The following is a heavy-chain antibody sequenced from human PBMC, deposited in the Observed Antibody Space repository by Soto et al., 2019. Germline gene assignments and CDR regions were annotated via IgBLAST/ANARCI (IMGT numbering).Heavy chain of an antibody. CDR3: AREGSQYSSFSYYYGMDV. J-gene: IGHJ6*02. D-gene: IGHD1-26*01. Sequence: GESLKISCKGSGYSFTSYWIGWVRQMPGKGLEWMGIIYPGDSDTRYSPSFQGQVTISADKSIGTAYLQWSSLKASDTAMYYCAREGSQYSSFSYYYGMDVWGQGTTVTVSS. CDR1: GYSFTSYW. CDR2: IYPGDSDT. V-gene: IGHV5-51*01.